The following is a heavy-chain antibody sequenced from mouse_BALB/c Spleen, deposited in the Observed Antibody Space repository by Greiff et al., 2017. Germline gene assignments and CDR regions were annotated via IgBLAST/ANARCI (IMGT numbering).Heavy chain of an antibody. V-gene: IGHV5-6-5*01. Sequence: EVQRVESGGGLVKPGGSLKLSCAASGFTFSSYAMSWVRQTPEKRLEWVASISSGGSTYYPDSVKGRFTISRDNARNILYLQMSSLRSGDTAMYYCAREGAYDGYYVFAYWGQGTLVTVSA. CDR1: GFTFSSYA. CDR3: AREGAYDGYYVFAY. J-gene: IGHJ3*01. D-gene: IGHD2-3*01. CDR2: ISSGGST.